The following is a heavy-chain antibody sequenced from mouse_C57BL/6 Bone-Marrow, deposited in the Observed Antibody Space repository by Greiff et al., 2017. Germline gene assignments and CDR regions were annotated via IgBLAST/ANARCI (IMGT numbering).Heavy chain of an antibody. J-gene: IGHJ1*03. CDR3: ARHGDYGSSVDFDV. V-gene: IGHV5-12*01. CDR1: GFTFSDYY. D-gene: IGHD1-1*01. CDR2: ISNGGGST. Sequence: DVKLVESGGGLVQPGGSLKLSCAASGFTFSDYYMYWVRQTPEKRLEWVAYISNGGGSTYYPDTVKGRFTISRDNAKTTLYLQMSRLKSEDTAMYYCARHGDYGSSVDFDVWGTGTTVTVSS.